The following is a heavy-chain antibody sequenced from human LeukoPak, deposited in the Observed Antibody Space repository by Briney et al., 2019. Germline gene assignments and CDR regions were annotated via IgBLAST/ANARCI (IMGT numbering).Heavy chain of an antibody. D-gene: IGHD1-26*01. CDR1: GFTVSSNY. J-gene: IGHJ4*02. V-gene: IGHV3-53*01. CDR3: ARWGSGSYHFFDY. CDR2: IYSGGTT. Sequence: QSGGSLRLFCAASGFTVSSNYMSWVRQAPGKGLEWVSVIYSGGTTYYADSVKGRFTLSRDNSKNTLYLQMNSLRAEDTAVYYCARWGSGSYHFFDYWGQGTLVTVSS.